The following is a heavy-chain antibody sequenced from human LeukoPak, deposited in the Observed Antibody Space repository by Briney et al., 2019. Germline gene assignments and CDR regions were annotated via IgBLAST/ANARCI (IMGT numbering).Heavy chain of an antibody. Sequence: PGGSLRLSCAASGFTFSSYAMSWVRQAPGKGLEWVSAISGSGGSTYYADSVKGRFTISRDNSKNTLYLQMNSLRAEDTAVYYCAKDKRPAARQPLYFQHWGQGTLVTVSS. V-gene: IGHV3-23*01. CDR2: ISGSGGST. CDR1: GFTFSSYA. CDR3: AKDKRPAARQPLYFQH. J-gene: IGHJ1*01. D-gene: IGHD2-2*01.